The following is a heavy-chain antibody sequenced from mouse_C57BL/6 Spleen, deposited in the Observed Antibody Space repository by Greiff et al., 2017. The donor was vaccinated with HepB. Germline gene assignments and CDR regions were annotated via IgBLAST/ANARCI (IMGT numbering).Heavy chain of an antibody. CDR1: GYSITSGYD. Sequence: EVQLQESGPGMVKPSQSLSLTCTVTGYSITSGYDWHWIRHFPGNKLEWMGYISYSGSTNYNPSLKSRISITHDTSKNHFFLKLNSVTTEDTATYYCARGGYSNYDWFAYWGQGTLVTVSA. D-gene: IGHD2-5*01. V-gene: IGHV3-1*01. CDR3: ARGGYSNYDWFAY. CDR2: ISYSGST. J-gene: IGHJ3*01.